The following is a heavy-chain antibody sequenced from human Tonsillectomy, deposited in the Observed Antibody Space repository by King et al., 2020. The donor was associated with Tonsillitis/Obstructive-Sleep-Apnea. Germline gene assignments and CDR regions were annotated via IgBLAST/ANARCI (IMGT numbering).Heavy chain of an antibody. CDR3: ARAITMTPEYYFDY. Sequence: DVQLVESGGGLVQPGGSLRLSCAASGFTVSTNYMTWVRQAPGKGLEWVSVIYSGGSTYYADTVKGRFTITRHNSKNMVYLQMNSLRTEDTALYYCARAITMTPEYYFDYWGQGTLVTVSS. J-gene: IGHJ4*02. V-gene: IGHV3-53*04. CDR2: IYSGGST. CDR1: GFTVSTNY. D-gene: IGHD3-22*01.